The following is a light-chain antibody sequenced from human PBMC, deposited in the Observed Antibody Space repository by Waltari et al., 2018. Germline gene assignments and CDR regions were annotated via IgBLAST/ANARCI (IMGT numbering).Light chain of an antibody. CDR2: GAS. CDR3: QQYNNWPRT. Sequence: EIVMTQSPATLSVSPGERATLSCRASQSISNNLAWYQQNPGQTPRLLIYGASTRASGIPARFSGSGSGTEFTLTISSLQSEDFAVYYCQQYNNWPRTFGQGTNVEI. V-gene: IGKV3-15*01. J-gene: IGKJ1*01. CDR1: QSISNN.